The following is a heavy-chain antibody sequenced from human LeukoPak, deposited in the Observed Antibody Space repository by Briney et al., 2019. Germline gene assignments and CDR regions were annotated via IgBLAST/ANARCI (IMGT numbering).Heavy chain of an antibody. CDR2: IYTSGST. CDR3: ARENRYCTGGNCYETLDY. CDR1: GGSISSYY. J-gene: IGHJ4*02. D-gene: IGHD2-15*01. Sequence: PSETLSLTCTVSGGSISSYYWSWIRQPAGKGLEWIGRIYTSGSTNYNPSLQGRVLISVDTSKNQFSLKMTSVTAADTAVYYCARENRYCTGGNCYETLDYWGQGTLVTVFS. V-gene: IGHV4-4*07.